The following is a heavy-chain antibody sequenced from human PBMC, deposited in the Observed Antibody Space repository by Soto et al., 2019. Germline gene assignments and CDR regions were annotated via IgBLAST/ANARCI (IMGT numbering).Heavy chain of an antibody. CDR3: ARDHCSSSSCYSVVDY. D-gene: IGHD2-2*02. J-gene: IGHJ4*02. CDR2: ISGYNGNT. V-gene: IGHV1-18*04. Sequence: QVQLVQSGAEVKKPGASVKVSCKASGYILTSYGISWVRQAPGQGLEWMGGISGYNGNTNYAQKVQGRVTVTTDTSTSTVYMELRSLRSDDTAVYYCARDHCSSSSCYSVVDYWGQGTLVTVSS. CDR1: GYILTSYG.